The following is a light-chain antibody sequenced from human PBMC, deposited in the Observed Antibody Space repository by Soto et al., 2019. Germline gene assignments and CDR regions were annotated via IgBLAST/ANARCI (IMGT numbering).Light chain of an antibody. CDR2: DAS. CDR1: QSINFY. V-gene: IGKV3-11*01. Sequence: VVLTQSPATLSLSPGERATLSCRASQSINFYLAWYQQKPGQAPRLLIYDASNRATGIPARFSGSGSGADFTLTITSLEPEDFAVYYCQHRSNWPPTFGQGTKVDIK. CDR3: QHRSNWPPT. J-gene: IGKJ1*01.